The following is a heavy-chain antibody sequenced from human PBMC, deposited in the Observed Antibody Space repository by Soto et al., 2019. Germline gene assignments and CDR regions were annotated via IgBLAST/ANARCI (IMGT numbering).Heavy chain of an antibody. V-gene: IGHV3-30-3*01. Sequence: QVQLVESGGGVVQPGRSLRLSCAASGFTFSSYAMHWVRQAPGKGLEWVAVISYDGSNKYYADSVKGRFTISRDNSKNPLYLQMNSLRAEDTAVYYCARDRYYGSGVYYYYGMDVWGQGTTVTVSS. CDR3: ARDRYYGSGVYYYYGMDV. CDR1: GFTFSSYA. CDR2: ISYDGSNK. D-gene: IGHD3-10*01. J-gene: IGHJ6*02.